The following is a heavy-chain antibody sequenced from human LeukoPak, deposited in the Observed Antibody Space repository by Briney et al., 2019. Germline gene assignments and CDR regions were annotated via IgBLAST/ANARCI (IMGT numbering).Heavy chain of an antibody. CDR1: EGTFRNYT. V-gene: IGHV1-69*05. Sequence: SVKVSCKXSEGTFRNYTITWVRQAPGQGLEWMGRIIPIFETANYSQKFQGRVTITTDESTSTAYMELSSLRSEDTAVYYCVSDLYYFDSSDQRGSFDYWGQGTLVTVSS. CDR3: VSDLYYFDSSDQRGSFDY. CDR2: IIPIFETA. D-gene: IGHD3-22*01. J-gene: IGHJ4*02.